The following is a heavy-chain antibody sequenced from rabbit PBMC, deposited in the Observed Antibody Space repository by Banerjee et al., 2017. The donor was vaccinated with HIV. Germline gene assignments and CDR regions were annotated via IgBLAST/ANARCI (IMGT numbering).Heavy chain of an antibody. V-gene: IGHV1S45*01. CDR2: INTSSGNT. CDR1: GFSFSNKYV. Sequence: QEQLEESGGDLVKPEGSLTLTCTASGFSFSNKYVMCWVRQAPGKGLEWIACINTSSGNTVYASWAKGRFTISKTSSTTVTLQMTSLTAADTATYFCARDLAGYIYAPYFNLWGPGTLVTVS. CDR3: ARDLAGYIYAPYFNL. J-gene: IGHJ4*01. D-gene: IGHD4-1*01.